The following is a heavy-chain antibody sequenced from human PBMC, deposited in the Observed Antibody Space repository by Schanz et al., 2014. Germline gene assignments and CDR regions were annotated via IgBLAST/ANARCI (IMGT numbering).Heavy chain of an antibody. Sequence: QVQLVESGGGVVQPGRSLRLSCAASGFTFSSYGMHWVRQAPGKGLEWVAVMWNDGIKTHYADSGKGRFTISRDNSKNTVYLQMNSLRTDDTAMYYCARDPNTSAWLPYFDYWGQGTLVTVSS. V-gene: IGHV3-30*19. CDR3: ARDPNTSAWLPYFDY. J-gene: IGHJ4*02. CDR2: MWNDGIKT. D-gene: IGHD6-19*01. CDR1: GFTFSSYG.